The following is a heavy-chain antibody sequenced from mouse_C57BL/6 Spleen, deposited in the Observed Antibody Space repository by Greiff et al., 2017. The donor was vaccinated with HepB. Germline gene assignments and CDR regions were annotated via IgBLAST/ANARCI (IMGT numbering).Heavy chain of an antibody. V-gene: IGHV5-9-1*02. D-gene: IGHD2-1*01. Sequence: EVKLVESGEGLVKPGGSLKLSCAASGFTFSSYAMSWVRQTPEKRLEWVAYISSGGDYIYYADTVKGRFTISRDNARNTLYLQMSGLKSEDTAMYYCTRGGIYYGKRGYAMDYWGQGTSVTVSS. CDR2: ISSGGDYI. CDR3: TRGGIYYGKRGYAMDY. J-gene: IGHJ4*01. CDR1: GFTFSSYA.